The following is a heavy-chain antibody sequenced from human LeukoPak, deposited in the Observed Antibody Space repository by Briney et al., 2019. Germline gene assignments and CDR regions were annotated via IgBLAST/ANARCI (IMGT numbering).Heavy chain of an antibody. CDR3: ARGLPGYCSGGSCYSISAHDY. V-gene: IGHV1-46*01. CDR2: INPSGGST. Sequence: GASVKVSCKASGYTFTSYYMHWVRQAPGQGLEWMGIINPSGGSTSYAQKFQGRVTMTRDTSTSTVYMELSSLRSEDTAVYYCARGLPGYCSGGSCYSISAHDYWGQGTLVTVS. J-gene: IGHJ4*02. D-gene: IGHD2-15*01. CDR1: GYTFTSYY.